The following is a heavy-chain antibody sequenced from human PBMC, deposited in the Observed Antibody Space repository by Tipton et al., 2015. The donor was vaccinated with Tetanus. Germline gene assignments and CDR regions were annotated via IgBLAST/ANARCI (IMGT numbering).Heavy chain of an antibody. Sequence: SLRLSCAASGFSFNSYSMNWVRQAPGRGLEWVSYIRRSSQTIYYADSVKGRFIISRDNAKNSLYLQMNSLRGDDTAVYYCVSGSALDYWGQGALITVSS. J-gene: IGHJ4*02. CDR2: IRRSSQTI. V-gene: IGHV3-48*01. D-gene: IGHD6-25*01. CDR1: GFSFNSYS. CDR3: VSGSALDY.